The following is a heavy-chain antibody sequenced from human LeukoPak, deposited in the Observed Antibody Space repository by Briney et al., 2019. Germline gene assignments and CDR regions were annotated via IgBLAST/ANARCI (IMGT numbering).Heavy chain of an antibody. D-gene: IGHD6-13*01. J-gene: IGHJ4*02. CDR1: GFAFSSYS. V-gene: IGHV3-48*02. Sequence: QSGGSLRLSCAASGFAFSSYSMNWVRQAPGKGLEWVSYISSSSSTKYYADSVKGRFTVSRDNAKNSLYLQMNSLRDEDKAVYYCARGQQHLDYWGQGTLVTVSS. CDR3: ARGQQHLDY. CDR2: ISSSSSTK.